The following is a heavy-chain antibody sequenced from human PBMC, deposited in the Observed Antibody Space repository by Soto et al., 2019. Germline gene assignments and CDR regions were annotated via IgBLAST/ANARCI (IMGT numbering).Heavy chain of an antibody. CDR3: ARGVSV. Sequence: SVPQSLTSSVAGGSSIGGGYFWSWIRQHPGKGLEWIGYIYYSGSTYYNPSLKSRVTISVDTSKNQFSLKLSSVTAADTAVYYCARGVSVWGQGTLVTVSS. J-gene: IGHJ4*02. CDR1: GGSSIGGGYF. V-gene: IGHV4-31*03. CDR2: IYYSGST. D-gene: IGHD6-6*01.